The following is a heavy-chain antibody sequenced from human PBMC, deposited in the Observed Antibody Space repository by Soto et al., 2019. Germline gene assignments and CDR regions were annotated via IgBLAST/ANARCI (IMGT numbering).Heavy chain of an antibody. V-gene: IGHV4-39*01. CDR1: GGSISSSSYY. CDR2: IYYSGST. J-gene: IGHJ3*02. CDR3: ATYDLTGDAFDI. Sequence: QLQLQESGPGLVKPSETLSLTCTVSGGSISSSSYYWGWIRQPPGKGLEWVGSIYYSGSTYYSPSLETRVIISVDTSKNQFFLKLSSVTAADTALYYCATYDLTGDAFDIWGQGTMVTVSS. D-gene: IGHD3-9*01.